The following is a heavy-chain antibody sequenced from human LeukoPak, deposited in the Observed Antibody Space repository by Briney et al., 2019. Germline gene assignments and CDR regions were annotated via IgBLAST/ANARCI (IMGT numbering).Heavy chain of an antibody. CDR1: GDSVSSNSAA. CDR3: ARDLESYSSSWYYFDY. Sequence: SQTLSLTCAISGDSVSSNSAAWNWIRQSPSRALEWLGRTYDRSKWYNDYAVSVKSRITINPDTSKNQFSLQLNSVTPEDTAVYYCARDLESYSSSWYYFDYWGQGTLVTVSS. J-gene: IGHJ4*02. CDR2: TYDRSKWYN. D-gene: IGHD6-13*01. V-gene: IGHV6-1*01.